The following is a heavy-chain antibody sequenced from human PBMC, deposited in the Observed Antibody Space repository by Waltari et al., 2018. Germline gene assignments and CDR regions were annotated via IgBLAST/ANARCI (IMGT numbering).Heavy chain of an antibody. CDR3: AREYQEIVPPSYYYYYMDV. V-gene: IGHV1-2*02. CDR1: GYTFTGYY. Sequence: QVQLVQSGAEVKKPGASVKVSCKASGYTFTGYYMHWVRQAPGQGLEWMGWINPNSGGTNYAQKFQGRVTMTRDTSISTAYMELSRLRSDDTAVYYCAREYQEIVPPSYYYYYMDVWGKGTTVTISS. J-gene: IGHJ6*03. D-gene: IGHD2-2*01. CDR2: INPNSGGT.